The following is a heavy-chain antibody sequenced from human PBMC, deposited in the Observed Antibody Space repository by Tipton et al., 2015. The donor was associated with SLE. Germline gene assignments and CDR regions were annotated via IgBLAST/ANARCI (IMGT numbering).Heavy chain of an antibody. CDR3: ARGSDGEYVRYFDV. CDR2: IYHSGTT. Sequence: LRLSCAVSGFSISSAYYWGWIRQPPGKGLEWIGSIYHSGTTYYNPSLKSRLTISIDTSKNQFSLKLASVTAADTAVYYCARGSDGEYVRYFDVWGPGTLVTVSS. D-gene: IGHD4-17*01. V-gene: IGHV4-38-2*01. J-gene: IGHJ2*01. CDR1: GFSISSAYY.